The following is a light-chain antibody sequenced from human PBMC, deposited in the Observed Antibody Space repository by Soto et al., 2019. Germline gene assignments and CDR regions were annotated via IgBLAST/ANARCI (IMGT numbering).Light chain of an antibody. Sequence: QSALTQPASVSGSPGQSITLSCTGTRSDVGCYNYVSWYQQHPGKAPKLMIYDVSHRPSGVSDRFSGSKSGNTASLTISGLQAEDEADYYCSSYTSSSTPGVFGTGTKLTVL. J-gene: IGLJ1*01. V-gene: IGLV2-14*01. CDR2: DVS. CDR1: RSDVGCYNY. CDR3: SSYTSSSTPGV.